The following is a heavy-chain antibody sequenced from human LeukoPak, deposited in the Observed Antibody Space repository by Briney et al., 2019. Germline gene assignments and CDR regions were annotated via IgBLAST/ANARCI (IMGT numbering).Heavy chain of an antibody. CDR2: ISYDGSNK. Sequence: PGGSLRLSCAASGFTFSSYAMHWVRQAPGKGLEWVAVISYDGSNKYYADSVKGRFTISRDNSKNTLYLRMNSLRAEDTAVYYCAREEPSYRSSWGPFDYWGQGTLVTVSS. J-gene: IGHJ4*02. V-gene: IGHV3-30*04. CDR3: AREEPSYRSSWGPFDY. CDR1: GFTFSSYA. D-gene: IGHD6-13*01.